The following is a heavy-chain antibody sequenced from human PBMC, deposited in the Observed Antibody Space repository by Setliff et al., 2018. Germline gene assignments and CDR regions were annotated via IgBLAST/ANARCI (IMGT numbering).Heavy chain of an antibody. CDR2: IYPDDSDT. J-gene: IGHJ5*02. CDR1: ASTFSNYW. CDR3: ARALYPSSFIGHNWFDP. V-gene: IGHV5-51*01. D-gene: IGHD2-2*01. Sequence: GESLKISCKDSASTFSNYWIVWVRQMPGKGLEWMGMIYPDDSDTKYHPSSQGQVTISADKSISTACLQWSSLKASDTAMYYCARALYPSSFIGHNWFDPWGQGTLVTVSS.